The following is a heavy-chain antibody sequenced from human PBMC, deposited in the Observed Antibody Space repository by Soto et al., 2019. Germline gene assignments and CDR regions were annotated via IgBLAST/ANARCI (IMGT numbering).Heavy chain of an antibody. CDR3: ASPKFAGDALRDRYFDF. V-gene: IGHV3-72*01. J-gene: IGHJ2*01. CDR1: GFTFSDHF. D-gene: IGHD2-21*01. CDR2: VKTRDRGYAT. Sequence: ELQLVESGGGLVQPGGSLRLSCAVSGFTFSDHFMDWVRQAPGKGLEWVARVKTRDRGYATQYAASVTGRFTVSRDDSANSFYLQMDTLKTDDTAVYYCASPKFAGDALRDRYFDFWGRGTLVTVSS.